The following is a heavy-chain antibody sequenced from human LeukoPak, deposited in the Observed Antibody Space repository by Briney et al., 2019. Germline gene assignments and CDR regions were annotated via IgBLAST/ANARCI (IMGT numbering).Heavy chain of an antibody. CDR3: ARDRGYCSGGSCPTSYYFDY. Sequence: GRSLRLSCAASGFTFSSYAMHWVRQAPGKGLEWVAVISYDGSNKYYADSVKGRFTISRDSSKNTLYLQMNSLRAEDTAVYYCARDRGYCSGGSCPTSYYFDYWGQGTLVTVSS. D-gene: IGHD2-15*01. CDR1: GFTFSSYA. J-gene: IGHJ4*02. CDR2: ISYDGSNK. V-gene: IGHV3-30*04.